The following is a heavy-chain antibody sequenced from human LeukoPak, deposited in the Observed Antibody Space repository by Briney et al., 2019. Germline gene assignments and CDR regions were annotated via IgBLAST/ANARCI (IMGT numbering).Heavy chain of an antibody. CDR1: GFSFSNYD. Sequence: GRSLRLSCAASGFSFSNYDMHWVRQAPGKGLEWVAVISYDGSNKNYADSVKGRFTISRDKSKNTLYLQMNSLRAEDTAVYYCAPRRETYSFFDYWGQGTLVTVSS. CDR3: APRRETYSFFDY. V-gene: IGHV3-30-3*01. J-gene: IGHJ4*02. D-gene: IGHD5-24*01. CDR2: ISYDGSNK.